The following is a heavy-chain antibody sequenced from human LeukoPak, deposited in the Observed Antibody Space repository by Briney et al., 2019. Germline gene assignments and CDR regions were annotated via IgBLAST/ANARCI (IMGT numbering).Heavy chain of an antibody. CDR1: GGSISSSSYY. Sequence: PSETLSLTCTVSGGSISSSSYYWGWIRQPPGKGLEWIGYIYYSGSTNYNPSLKSRVTISVDTSKNQLSLKLSSVTAADTAVYYCASRVFDIWGQGTMVTVSS. CDR2: IYYSGST. J-gene: IGHJ3*02. V-gene: IGHV4-61*05. CDR3: ASRVFDI.